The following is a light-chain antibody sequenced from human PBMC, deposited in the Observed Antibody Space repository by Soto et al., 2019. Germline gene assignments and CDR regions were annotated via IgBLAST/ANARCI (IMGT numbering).Light chain of an antibody. Sequence: EIVLTQSPTTLSLSPGERATLSCRASQSVSSYLVWYQQKPGQAPRLLIYDASNRVTGIPARFSGSGSGTDFTLTISSLEPEDFAVYYCQHRRNWPLTFGGGTKVEMK. CDR3: QHRRNWPLT. CDR1: QSVSSY. CDR2: DAS. V-gene: IGKV3-11*01. J-gene: IGKJ4*01.